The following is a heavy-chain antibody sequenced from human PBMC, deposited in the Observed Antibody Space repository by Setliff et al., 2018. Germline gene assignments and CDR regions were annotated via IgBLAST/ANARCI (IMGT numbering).Heavy chain of an antibody. CDR1: GGSISSAPYY. Sequence: PSETLSLTCTVSGGSISSAPYYWSWIRQPAGKGPEWIGHIYTSWSSNYNPSLKSRVTISVDTSKNQFSLKLSSVTAADTAVYYCARDTGAQWLIAFDIWGQGTMVTVSS. J-gene: IGHJ3*02. CDR2: IYTSWSS. V-gene: IGHV4-61*09. D-gene: IGHD6-19*01. CDR3: ARDTGAQWLIAFDI.